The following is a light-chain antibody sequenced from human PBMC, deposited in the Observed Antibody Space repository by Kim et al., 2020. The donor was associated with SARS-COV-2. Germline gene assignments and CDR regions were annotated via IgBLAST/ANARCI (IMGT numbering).Light chain of an antibody. CDR3: XXYNNWGT. CDR1: HXVSTD. V-gene: IGKV3D-15*01. Sequence: EVVMTQSPATLSMSPGERATXXCRAXHXVSTDLAWYQQKPGQAPRLLXYGASTRVTGVPARFSGSGSGTEFTLTISSLQSXDFAVYYCXXYNNWGTXGQGTXX. J-gene: IGKJ1*01. CDR2: GAS.